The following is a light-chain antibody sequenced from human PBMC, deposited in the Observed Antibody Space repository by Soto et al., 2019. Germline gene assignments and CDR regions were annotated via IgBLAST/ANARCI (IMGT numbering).Light chain of an antibody. CDR1: QSVSSN. CDR2: GAS. CDR3: QQYNSWPRT. Sequence: EIVMTQSPATLSVSPGERATLSCRASQSVSSNLAWYQQKPGQAPRLLIYGASIRATGIPARFSGSGSGTEFTLTISSLQSEDFAVYYCQQYNSWPRTFGQGTKVEIK. J-gene: IGKJ1*01. V-gene: IGKV3-15*01.